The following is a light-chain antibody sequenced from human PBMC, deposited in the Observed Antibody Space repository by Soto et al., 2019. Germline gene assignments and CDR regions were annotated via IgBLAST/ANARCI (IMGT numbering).Light chain of an antibody. CDR2: DVS. J-gene: IGLJ1*01. CDR3: TSYATGSAYV. Sequence: QSVLTQPPSVSGSPGQSVTISCTGTSSDVGGYNRVSWYQQPPVKAPKLLIYDVSNRPSGGPTRFSGSKSGNTASLTISGLQAEDEADYYCTSYATGSAYVFGPGTKVTVL. V-gene: IGLV2-18*02. CDR1: SSDVGGYNR.